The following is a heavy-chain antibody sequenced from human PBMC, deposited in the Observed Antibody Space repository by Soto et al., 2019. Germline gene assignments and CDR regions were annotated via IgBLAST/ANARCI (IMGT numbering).Heavy chain of an antibody. V-gene: IGHV3-30-3*01. CDR2: ISYDGSNK. Sequence: QPGGSLRLSCAASGFTFSSYAMHWVRQAPGKGLEWVAVISYDGSNKYYADSVKGRFTISRDNSKNTLYLQMNSLRAEDTAVYYCARDGYYYDSSGYLSWGQGTLVTVSS. J-gene: IGHJ5*02. CDR1: GFTFSSYA. CDR3: ARDGYYYDSSGYLS. D-gene: IGHD3-22*01.